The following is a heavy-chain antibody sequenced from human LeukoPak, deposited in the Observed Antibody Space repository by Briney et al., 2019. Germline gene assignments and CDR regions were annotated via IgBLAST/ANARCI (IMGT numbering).Heavy chain of an antibody. V-gene: IGHV3-48*04. D-gene: IGHD3-10*01. J-gene: IGHJ4*02. Sequence: GGSLRLSCAASGFTFSSYSMNWVRQAPGKGLEWVSYISSSSSTIYYADSVKGRSTISRDNAKNLLCLQMNSLRAEDTAVYYCAREITMVRGAIDYWGQGTLVTVSS. CDR2: ISSSSSTI. CDR3: AREITMVRGAIDY. CDR1: GFTFSSYS.